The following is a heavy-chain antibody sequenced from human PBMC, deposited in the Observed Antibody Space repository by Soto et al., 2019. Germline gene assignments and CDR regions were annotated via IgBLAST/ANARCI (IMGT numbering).Heavy chain of an antibody. CDR3: AKGSRALDGSGSA. D-gene: IGHD3-10*01. V-gene: IGHV3-23*01. J-gene: IGHJ4*02. CDR2: IDGSGTA. CDR1: GGTFSGYA. Sequence: SCKASGGTFSGYAMTWVRQTPGKGLEWVSNIDGSGTAYYTDAVKGRFTISRDNSKNTLYLQMNSLSAEDTAVYYCAKGSRALDGSGSAWGQGTLVTVSS.